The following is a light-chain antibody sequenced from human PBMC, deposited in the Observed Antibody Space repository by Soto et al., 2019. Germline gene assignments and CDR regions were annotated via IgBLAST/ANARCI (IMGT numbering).Light chain of an antibody. V-gene: IGLV1-44*01. CDR3: AAWDDSLNGVE. Sequence: QSVLTQSPSASGTPGQRVTISCSGSSSNIGSSTVNWYQHLPGTAPKLLIYSNNARSSGVPDRFSGSKSGTSASLAISGLQSEDEADYYCAAWDDSLNGVEFGGGTQLTVL. J-gene: IGLJ2*01. CDR1: SSNIGSST. CDR2: SNN.